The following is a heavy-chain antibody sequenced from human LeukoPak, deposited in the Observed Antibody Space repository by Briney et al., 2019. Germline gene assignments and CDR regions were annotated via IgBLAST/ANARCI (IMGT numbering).Heavy chain of an antibody. D-gene: IGHD3-16*01. V-gene: IGHV4-38-2*02. J-gene: IGHJ5*02. CDR3: ARGQARLSWFDP. Sequence: SETLSLTCTVSGNSISSGYYWGWIRQPPGKGLEWIGSIYHSGSTYYEPSLKSRVTISLDTSKNQFSLKLSSVTAADTAVYYCARGQARLSWFDPWGQGTLVTVSS. CDR2: IYHSGST. CDR1: GNSISSGYY.